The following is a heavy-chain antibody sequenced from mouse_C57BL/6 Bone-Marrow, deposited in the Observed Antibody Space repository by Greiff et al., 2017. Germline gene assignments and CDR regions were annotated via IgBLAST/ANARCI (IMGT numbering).Heavy chain of an antibody. J-gene: IGHJ2*01. D-gene: IGHD2-3*01. CDR3: TTDGPFDY. Sequence: EVKLQESGAELVRPGASVKLSCTASGFNIKDDYMHWVKQRPEQGLEWIGWIDPENGDTEYASKFQGKATITAGTSSNTAYLQLSSLTSEDTAVYYCTTDGPFDYWGQGTTLTVSS. V-gene: IGHV14-4*01. CDR1: GFNIKDDY. CDR2: IDPENGDT.